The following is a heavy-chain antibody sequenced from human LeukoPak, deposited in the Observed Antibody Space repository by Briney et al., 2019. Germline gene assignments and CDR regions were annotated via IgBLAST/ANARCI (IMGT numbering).Heavy chain of an antibody. CDR1: GFTFSSYS. J-gene: IGHJ4*02. CDR2: ISSSSSYI. D-gene: IGHD2-2*01. CDR3: ASRSTSLLAFDY. V-gene: IGHV3-21*01. Sequence: SGGSLRLSCAASGFTFSSYSMNWVRQAPGKGLEWVSSISSSSSYIYYADSVKGRFTISRDNAKNSLYLQMNSLRAEDTAVYYCASRSTSLLAFDYWGQGTLVTVSS.